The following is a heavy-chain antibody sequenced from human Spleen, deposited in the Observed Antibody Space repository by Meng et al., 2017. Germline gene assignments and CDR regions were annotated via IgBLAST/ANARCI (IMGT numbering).Heavy chain of an antibody. CDR1: GGTFTSYT. Sequence: SVKVSCKASGGTFTSYTISWVRQAPGQGLEWMGWIIPILGIANYAQKFQGRVTITADKSTSTAYMELSSLRSEDTAVYYCARSGGYFDYWGQGTLVTVSS. CDR2: IIPILGIA. J-gene: IGHJ4*02. V-gene: IGHV1-69*02. D-gene: IGHD3-10*01. CDR3: ARSGGYFDY.